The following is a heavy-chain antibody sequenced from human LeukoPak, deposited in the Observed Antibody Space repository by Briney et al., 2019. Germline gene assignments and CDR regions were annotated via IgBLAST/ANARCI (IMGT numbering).Heavy chain of an antibody. CDR2: ISSSSSTI. J-gene: IGHJ3*01. CDR1: GSTFSSYS. CDR3: ARESTAAISRVVFDL. D-gene: IGHD2-21*02. Sequence: TGGSLRLSCAASGSTFSSYSMNWVRQAPGKGLEWVSYISSSSSTIYYADSVKGRFTISRDNAKNSLYLQMNSLRAEDTAVYYCARESTAAISRVVFDLWGQGTMVSVSS. V-gene: IGHV3-48*01.